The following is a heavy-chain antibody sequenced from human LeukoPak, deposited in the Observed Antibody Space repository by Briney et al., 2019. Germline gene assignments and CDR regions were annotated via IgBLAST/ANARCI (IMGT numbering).Heavy chain of an antibody. J-gene: IGHJ6*02. CDR1: GYTFTGYY. CDR2: INPNSGGT. Sequence: GASVKVSCKASGYTFTGYYMHWVRQAPGQGLEWMGWINPNSGGTNYAQKFQGWVTMTRDTSISTAYMELSRLRSDGTAVYYCAREGMSNETASAYYYYGMDVWGQGTTVTVSS. D-gene: IGHD2-8*01. V-gene: IGHV1-2*04. CDR3: AREGMSNETASAYYYYGMDV.